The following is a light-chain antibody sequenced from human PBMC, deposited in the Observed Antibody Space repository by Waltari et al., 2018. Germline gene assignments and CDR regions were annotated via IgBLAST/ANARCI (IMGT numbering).Light chain of an antibody. CDR3: QQYFTTPRWT. J-gene: IGKJ1*01. CDR2: WAS. Sequence: DIVMTQSPVSLAVSLGVRATINCMSSQPLLYNTNNKNYLAWYQQRPGQPPKLLIYWASTRESGVPDRFSGSGSGTDFTLTISSLQTEDVAVYYCQQYFTTPRWTFGQGTRVDIK. CDR1: QPLLYNTNNKNY. V-gene: IGKV4-1*01.